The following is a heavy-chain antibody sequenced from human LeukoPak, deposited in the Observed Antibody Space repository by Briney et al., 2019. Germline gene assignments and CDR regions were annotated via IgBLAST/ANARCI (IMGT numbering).Heavy chain of an antibody. D-gene: IGHD3-22*01. V-gene: IGHV4-4*07. CDR2: IYASGGT. CDR3: ARAVYDTSGYYIDY. J-gene: IGHJ4*02. CDR1: GGSLSTYF. Sequence: SETLSLTCTVSGGSLSTYFWTWIRQPAGKGLEWIGRIYASGGTTHTPSLKSRVTMSIDTSKSQFSLKLSSVTAADTAVYYCARAVYDTSGYYIDYWGQGTLVTVSS.